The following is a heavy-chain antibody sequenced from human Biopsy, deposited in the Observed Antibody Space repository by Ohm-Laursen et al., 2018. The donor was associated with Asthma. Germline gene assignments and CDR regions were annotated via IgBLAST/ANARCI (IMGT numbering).Heavy chain of an antibody. J-gene: IGHJ4*02. D-gene: IGHD6-19*01. CDR1: GFMFRSFG. V-gene: IGHV3-20*01. CDR3: GRDMGGFGSGWFPVEF. Sequence: SLRLPCAAPGFMFRSFGMHWVRQAPGKGLDWVSGINWNGGSTGYADSVKGRFTISRDNAKNSLYLQMNSLRAEDTALYHCGRDMGGFGSGWFPVEFWGQGTLVTVSS. CDR2: INWNGGST.